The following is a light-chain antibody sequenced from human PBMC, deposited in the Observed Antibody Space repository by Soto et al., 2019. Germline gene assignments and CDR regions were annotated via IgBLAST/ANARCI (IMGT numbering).Light chain of an antibody. CDR3: CSYASSSTLFV. V-gene: IGLV2-14*02. CDR2: EAD. J-gene: IGLJ1*01. Sequence: QSALTQPASVSGSPGQSITIPCTGSRSDVGSYNFVSWYQVLPGKAPKLIIFEADKRPSGVSSRFSGSKSGYAASLTISGLQAEDEADYFCCSYASSSTLFVFGTGTKVTVL. CDR1: RSDVGSYNF.